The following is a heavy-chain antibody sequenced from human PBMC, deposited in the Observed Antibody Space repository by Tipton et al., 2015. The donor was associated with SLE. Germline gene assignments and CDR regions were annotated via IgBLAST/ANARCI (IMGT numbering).Heavy chain of an antibody. V-gene: IGHV4-34*01. CDR2: INHSGSI. J-gene: IGHJ3*02. D-gene: IGHD2-2*01. Sequence: TLSLTCAVYGGSFSGYYWSWIRQPPGKGLEWIGEINHSGSINYNPSLKSRVTISVDTSKNQFSLKLSSVTAADTAVYYCARESSRGDGFDIWGQGTMVTVSS. CDR3: ARESSRGDGFDI. CDR1: GGSFSGYY.